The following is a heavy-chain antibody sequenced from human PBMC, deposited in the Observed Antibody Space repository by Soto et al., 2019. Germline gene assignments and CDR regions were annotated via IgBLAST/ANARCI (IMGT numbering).Heavy chain of an antibody. D-gene: IGHD5-12*01. Sequence: AASVKVSCKVSGYTLTELSMHWVRQAPGKGLEWMGGFDPEDGETIYAQKFQGRVTMTEDTSTDTAYMELSSLRSEDTAVYYCATAVGIVAPTRLFDYWGQGTLVTVSS. V-gene: IGHV1-24*01. J-gene: IGHJ4*02. CDR2: FDPEDGET. CDR1: GYTLTELS. CDR3: ATAVGIVAPTRLFDY.